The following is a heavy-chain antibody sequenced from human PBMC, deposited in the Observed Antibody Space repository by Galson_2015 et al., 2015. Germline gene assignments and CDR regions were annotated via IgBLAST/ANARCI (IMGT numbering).Heavy chain of an antibody. CDR1: GFTLRRYW. V-gene: IGHV3-74*01. J-gene: IGHJ6*03. CDR2: TNEDGSRI. D-gene: IGHD4-23*01. Sequence: SLRLSCAAYGFTLRRYWMHWVRLVPGKGLVWVARTNEDGSRIDYADSVKGRFTISRDNAKNSLFLQMNSLRAEDTALYYCAKTTVAAGSSWYMDAWGKGTTVTVSS. CDR3: AKTTVAAGSSWYMDA.